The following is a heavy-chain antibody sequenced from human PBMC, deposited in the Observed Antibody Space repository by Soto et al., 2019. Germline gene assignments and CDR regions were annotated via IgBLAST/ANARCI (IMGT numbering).Heavy chain of an antibody. CDR3: AREGIVVVVAATRYYYYYGMDV. CDR2: IIPIFGTA. D-gene: IGHD2-15*01. Sequence: SVKVSCKASGGTFSSYAISWVRQAPGQGLEWMGGIIPIFGTANYAQKFQGRVTITADESTSTAYMELSSLRSEDTAVYYCAREGIVVVVAATRYYYYYGMDVWGQGTTVTVSS. J-gene: IGHJ6*02. V-gene: IGHV1-69*13. CDR1: GGTFSSYA.